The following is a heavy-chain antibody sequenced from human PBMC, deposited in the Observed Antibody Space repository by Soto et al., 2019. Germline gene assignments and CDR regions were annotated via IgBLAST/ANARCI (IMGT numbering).Heavy chain of an antibody. Sequence: GASVKVSCKASGYTFTSYGISWVRQAPGQGLEWMGWISAYNGNTNYAQKLQGRVTMTTDTSTSTAYMELRSLRSDDTAVYYCERYGLQCFGWSQDHFDFWCQRTLDTGSS. CDR1: GYTFTSYG. D-gene: IGHD3-9*01. J-gene: IGHJ4*01. V-gene: IGHV1-18*01. CDR2: ISAYNGNT. CDR3: ERYGLQCFGWSQDHFDF.